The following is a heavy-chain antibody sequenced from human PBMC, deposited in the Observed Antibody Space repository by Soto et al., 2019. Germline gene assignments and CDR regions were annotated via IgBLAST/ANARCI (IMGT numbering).Heavy chain of an antibody. D-gene: IGHD5-18*01. CDR3: ARDLNRGYSSPYFDY. CDR2: IIPIFGTA. CDR1: GGTFSSYA. Sequence: SVKVSCKASGGTFSSYAISWVRQAPGQGLEWMGGIIPIFGTANYAQKFQGRVTITADESTSTAYMELSSLRSEDTAVYYCARDLNRGYSSPYFDYRGQGTLVTVSS. J-gene: IGHJ4*02. V-gene: IGHV1-69*13.